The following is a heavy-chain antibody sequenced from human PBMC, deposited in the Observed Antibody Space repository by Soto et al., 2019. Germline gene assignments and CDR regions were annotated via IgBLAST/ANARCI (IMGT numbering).Heavy chain of an antibody. D-gene: IGHD3-3*01. Sequence: QVPLVQSGAEVKKLGASVKVSCKASGYTFGSYGMTWVRQAPGQGLEWMGWISAYNGNTDYAQKFQGRVTLTTDTSTDTSYMELRSLRSDDTAVYYCARDRVVVPGWFDPWGQGTLVTVSS. CDR3: ARDRVVVPGWFDP. CDR1: GYTFGSYG. J-gene: IGHJ5*02. CDR2: ISAYNGNT. V-gene: IGHV1-18*01.